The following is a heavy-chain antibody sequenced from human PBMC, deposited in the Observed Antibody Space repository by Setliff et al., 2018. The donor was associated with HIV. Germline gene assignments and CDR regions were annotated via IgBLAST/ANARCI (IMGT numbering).Heavy chain of an antibody. CDR3: ARGQDLGATWTGYYYYYMDV. V-gene: IGHV4-39*01. J-gene: IGHJ6*03. Sequence: SETLSLTCNVSGVSMSTTSYYWGWIRQPPGKGLEWIASIYYSGTTYYNPSLRSRVTISVDTSKNQFSLKLKSVTAADTAVYYCARGQDLGATWTGYYYYYMDVWGKGTTVTVSS. CDR1: GVSMSTTSYY. CDR2: IYYSGTT. D-gene: IGHD1-26*01.